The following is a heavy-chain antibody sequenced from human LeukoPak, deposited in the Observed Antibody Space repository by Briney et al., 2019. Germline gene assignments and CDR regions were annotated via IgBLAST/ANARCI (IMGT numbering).Heavy chain of an antibody. V-gene: IGHV1-2*02. CDR2: INPNSGGT. D-gene: IGHD6-13*01. J-gene: IGHJ4*02. CDR3: ANAGVRAARPEDY. Sequence: ASVKVSCKASGYTFTSYDINWVRQAPGQGLEWMGWINPNSGGTNYAQKFQGRVTMTRDTSISTAYMELSRLRSDDTAVYYWANAGVRAARPEDYWGQGTLVTVSS. CDR1: GYTFTSYD.